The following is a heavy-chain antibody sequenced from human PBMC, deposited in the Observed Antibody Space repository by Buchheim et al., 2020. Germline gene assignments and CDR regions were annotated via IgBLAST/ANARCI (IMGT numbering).Heavy chain of an antibody. V-gene: IGHV3-7*03. CDR2: IKQDGSEK. Sequence: EVQLVESGGGLVQPGGSLRLSCAASGFTFSSYWMSWVRQAPGKGLEWVANIKQDGSEKYYVDSVKGRFTISRDNAKNSLYLKRNSLRAEDTAVYDCASLYGGKPRGYWGQGTL. J-gene: IGHJ4*02. CDR1: GFTFSSYW. D-gene: IGHD4-23*01. CDR3: ASLYGGKPRGY.